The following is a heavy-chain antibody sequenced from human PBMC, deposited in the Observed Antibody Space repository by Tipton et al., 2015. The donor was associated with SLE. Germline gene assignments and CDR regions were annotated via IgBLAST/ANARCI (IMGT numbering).Heavy chain of an antibody. CDR3: GRGVYSESSVGMDV. CDR2: ISRDGGTA. V-gene: IGHV3-74*01. D-gene: IGHD3-22*01. CDR1: GFTFTTYW. J-gene: IGHJ6*02. Sequence: SLRLSCAASGFTFTTYWMHWVRQAPGKGLVWVSRISRDGGTAYYADSVTGRFAVSRDNAKNTLYLQMHSLRVDDTAVYYCGRGVYSESSVGMDVWGQGTTVTVSS.